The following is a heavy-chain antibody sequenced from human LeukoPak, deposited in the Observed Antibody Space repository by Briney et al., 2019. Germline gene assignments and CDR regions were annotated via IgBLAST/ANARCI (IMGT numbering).Heavy chain of an antibody. CDR2: ISSSSSYI. V-gene: IGHV3-21*01. D-gene: IGHD3-3*01. J-gene: IGHJ5*02. CDR3: ARDFGVTGSWFGP. Sequence: PGGSLRLSCAASGFTFSSYSMNWVRQAPGKGLEWVSSISSSSSYIYYAGSVKGRFTISRDNAKNSLYLQMNSLRAEDTAVYYCARDFGVTGSWFGPWGQGTLVTVSS. CDR1: GFTFSSYS.